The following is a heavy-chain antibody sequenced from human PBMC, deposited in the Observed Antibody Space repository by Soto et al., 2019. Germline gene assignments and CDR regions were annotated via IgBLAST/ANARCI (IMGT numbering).Heavy chain of an antibody. CDR2: INHSGST. Sequence: SETLCLTCAVYGGSFSGYYWSWIRQPPGKGLEWIGEINHSGSTNYNPSLKSRVTISVDTSKNQFSLKLSSVTAADTAVYYCARGGGFDPWGQGTLVTVSS. CDR1: GGSFSGYY. V-gene: IGHV4-34*01. CDR3: ARGGGFDP. J-gene: IGHJ5*02.